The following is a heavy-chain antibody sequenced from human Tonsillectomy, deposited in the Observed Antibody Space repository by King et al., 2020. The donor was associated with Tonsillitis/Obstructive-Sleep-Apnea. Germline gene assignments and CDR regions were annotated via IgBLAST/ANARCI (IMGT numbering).Heavy chain of an antibody. Sequence: VQLVESGGGVVQPGTSLRLSCSASGFTFSSYAMHWVRQAPGKGLEWVAVMSYDGSSEYYADSVKGRFTISRDNSKNSLYLQMNSLRAEDTAVYYCARAPTYCSSTTCYSYYYFYMDVWGKGITVTVSS. V-gene: IGHV3-30*04. CDR1: GFTFSSYA. J-gene: IGHJ6*03. CDR2: MSYDGSSE. D-gene: IGHD2-2*02. CDR3: ARAPTYCSSTTCYSYYYFYMDV.